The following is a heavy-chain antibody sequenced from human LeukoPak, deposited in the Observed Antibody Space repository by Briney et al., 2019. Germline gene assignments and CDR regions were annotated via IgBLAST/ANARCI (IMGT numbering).Heavy chain of an antibody. CDR1: GGSISGYY. Sequence: PSETLSLTCTVSGGSISGYYWSWIRQPPGKGLEWIGYIYYSGSTNCNPSLKSRVTISVDTSKNQFYLMLSSVTAAHTTVYYCARDPAAAGTPLIDACSEATPVTVSS. V-gene: IGHV4-59*03. CDR3: ARDPAAAGTPLIDA. J-gene: IGHJ5*01. CDR2: IYYSGST. D-gene: IGHD6-25*01.